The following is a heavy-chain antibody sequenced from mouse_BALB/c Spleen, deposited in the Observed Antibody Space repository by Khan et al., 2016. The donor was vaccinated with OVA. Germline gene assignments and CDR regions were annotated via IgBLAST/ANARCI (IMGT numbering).Heavy chain of an antibody. Sequence: EVKLLESGPGLVKPSQSLSLTCTVTDYSITSDFAWNWIRQFPGNKLEWMGYISYSGTTNYKPSLKSRISITRDSSKNQFFLQLNSVTSEDTATYYCARLYRPGYFDVWGAGTMVTVSS. V-gene: IGHV3-2*02. CDR2: ISYSGTT. CDR3: ARLYRPGYFDV. D-gene: IGHD2-12*01. CDR1: DYSITSDFA. J-gene: IGHJ1*01.